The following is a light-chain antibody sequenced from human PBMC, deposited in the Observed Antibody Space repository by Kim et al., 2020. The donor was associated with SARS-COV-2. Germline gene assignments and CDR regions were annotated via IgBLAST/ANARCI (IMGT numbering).Light chain of an antibody. CDR2: EVT. J-gene: IGLJ3*02. CDR1: SSDVGGYDF. V-gene: IGLV2-23*02. CDR3: CSFAGSSTWV. Sequence: GQSITISCTGASSDVGGYDFVSWYQQHPGKAPKVMIYEVTKRPSGVSHRFSGSKSGNTASLTISGLQAEDEADYYCCSFAGSSTWVFGGGTQLTVL.